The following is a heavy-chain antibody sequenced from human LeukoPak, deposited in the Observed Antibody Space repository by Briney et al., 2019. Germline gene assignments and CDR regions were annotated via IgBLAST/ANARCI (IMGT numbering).Heavy chain of an antibody. CDR3: ARGHNYGSGESVARAY. D-gene: IGHD3-10*01. V-gene: IGHV1-8*02. CDR1: GYTFNNFD. Sequence: ASVKVSCKASGYTFNNFDIDWIRQAPGQGLEWMGSMTPKSGDTDLAQKFQGRVTMTRDTSLNTAYLAVSSLTSDDTAVYYCARGHNYGSGESVARAYWGQGTLVIVSS. CDR2: MTPKSGDT. J-gene: IGHJ4*02.